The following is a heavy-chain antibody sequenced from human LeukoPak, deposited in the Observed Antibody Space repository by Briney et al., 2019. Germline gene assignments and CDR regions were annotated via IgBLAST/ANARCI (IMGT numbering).Heavy chain of an antibody. CDR1: GGSFSGYY. Sequence: ASETLSLTCAVYGGSFSGYYWSWIRQPPGKGLEWIGEINHSGSTNYNPSLKSRVTISVDTSKNQFSLKLSSVTAADTAVYYCARALIWGVVVVISYFDYWGQGTLVTVSS. CDR3: ARALIWGVVVVISYFDY. J-gene: IGHJ4*02. CDR2: INHSGST. D-gene: IGHD3-22*01. V-gene: IGHV4-34*01.